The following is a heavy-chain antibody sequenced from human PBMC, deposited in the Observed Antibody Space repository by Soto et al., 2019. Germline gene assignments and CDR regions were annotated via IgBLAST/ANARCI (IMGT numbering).Heavy chain of an antibody. D-gene: IGHD3-9*01. J-gene: IGHJ4*02. CDR2: IYYSGTT. Sequence: PSETLSLTCTVSGGSISSSSYYWGWIRQPPGKGLEWIGRIYYSGTTYYNPSLKSRVTISVDTSKNQFSLKLSSVTAAYTAVYYCARHRGYYDILTGYYTELNFDYWGQGTLVTVSS. V-gene: IGHV4-39*01. CDR1: GGSISSSSYY. CDR3: ARHRGYYDILTGYYTELNFDY.